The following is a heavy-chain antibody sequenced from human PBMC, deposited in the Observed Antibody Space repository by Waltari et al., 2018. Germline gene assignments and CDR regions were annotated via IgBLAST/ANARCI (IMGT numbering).Heavy chain of an antibody. D-gene: IGHD3-10*01. V-gene: IGHV4-59*01. J-gene: IGHJ5*02. CDR3: ARGGLTMLSNWFDP. CDR2: IYSSGSS. Sequence: QVQLQESGPGLVKPSETLSLTCSVSGSSIHTYYWIWIRQPPGKGLEYIGYIYSSGSSNYNPSFKSRVTISLDMSKNQFSLKLTSVTAADTAVYYCARGGLTMLSNWFDPWGQGTLVTVSS. CDR1: GSSIHTYY.